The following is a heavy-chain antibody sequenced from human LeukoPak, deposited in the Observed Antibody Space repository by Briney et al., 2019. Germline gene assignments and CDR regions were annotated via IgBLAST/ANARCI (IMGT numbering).Heavy chain of an antibody. J-gene: IGHJ4*02. Sequence: SETLSLTCTVSGGXIRSSSSYWGWIRQPPGKGLEWIGSIYYSGSTYYNPSLKSRVIISVDTSENHFSLKMSSVTAADTAVYYCARPRRDGYHIDYWGQGTLVTVSS. CDR3: ARPRRDGYHIDY. V-gene: IGHV4-39*02. CDR1: GGXIRSSSSY. CDR2: IYYSGST. D-gene: IGHD5-24*01.